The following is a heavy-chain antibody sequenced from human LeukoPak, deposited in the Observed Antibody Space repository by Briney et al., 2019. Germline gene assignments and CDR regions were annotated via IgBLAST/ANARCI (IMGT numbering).Heavy chain of an antibody. V-gene: IGHV3-30*04. CDR3: ARPSLPYYYYYYMDV. D-gene: IGHD1-26*01. CDR1: GFTFSSYA. J-gene: IGHJ6*03. Sequence: GRSLRLSCAASGFTFSSYAMHWVRQAPGKGLEWVAVISYDGSNKYYADSVKGRFTISRDNSKNTLYLQMNSLRAEDTAVYYCARPSLPYYYYYYMDVWGEGTTVTVSS. CDR2: ISYDGSNK.